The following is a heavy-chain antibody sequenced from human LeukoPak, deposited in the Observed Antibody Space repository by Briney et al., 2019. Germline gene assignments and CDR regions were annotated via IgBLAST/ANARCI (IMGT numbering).Heavy chain of an antibody. CDR3: ARSIMYGDHGEDI. J-gene: IGHJ3*02. Sequence: GGSLRLSCAASGFTFSSYAMHWVRQAPGKGLEWVAVTSYDGSNKYYADSVKGRFTISRDNAKNTLYLQMDSLRAEDAAIYYCARSIMYGDHGEDIWGQGTVVAVSS. V-gene: IGHV3-30*14. D-gene: IGHD4-17*01. CDR1: GFTFSSYA. CDR2: TSYDGSNK.